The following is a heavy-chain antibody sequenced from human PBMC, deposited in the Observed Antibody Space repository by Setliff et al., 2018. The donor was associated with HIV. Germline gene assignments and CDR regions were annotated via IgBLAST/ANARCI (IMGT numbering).Heavy chain of an antibody. CDR3: ARVLPYNSALDN. D-gene: IGHD6-25*01. CDR2: LYGSGDS. J-gene: IGHJ4*02. Sequence: PGGSLRLSCEASGFTVETNSMSWVRQAPGKRPEWVSTLYGSGDSYHADSVKGRFTLSRDTSKNTMYLQMNSLRREDTAVYYCARVLPYNSALDNWGQGTLVTVSS. V-gene: IGHV3-66*02. CDR1: GFTVETNS.